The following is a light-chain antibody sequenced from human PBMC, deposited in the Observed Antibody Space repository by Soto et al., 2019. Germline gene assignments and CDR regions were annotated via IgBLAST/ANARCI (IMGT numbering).Light chain of an antibody. CDR3: QSYDSSLSAVV. Sequence: QSVLTQPPSVSGAPGQRGTISCTGSSSNIGAGYDVHWYQQLPGTAPKLLIYGNSSRPSGVPDRFSGSKSGTSASLAITGLQAEDEADYYCQSYDSSLSAVVFGGGTKLTVL. J-gene: IGLJ2*01. CDR2: GNS. V-gene: IGLV1-40*01. CDR1: SSNIGAGYD.